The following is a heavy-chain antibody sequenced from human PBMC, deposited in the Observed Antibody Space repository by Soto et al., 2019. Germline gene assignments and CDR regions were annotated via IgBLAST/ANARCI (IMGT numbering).Heavy chain of an antibody. CDR2: MNIDTGGT. J-gene: IGHJ4*02. V-gene: IGHV1-2*06. CDR1: GYRFTAYY. D-gene: IGHD5-18*01. Sequence: ASVKVSCKASGYRFTAYYIHWVRQAPGQGLEWMGRMNIDTGGTTYAQKLQGRVTMTRDTSISTAYMEVSSVKSDDTAMYYCARDGNFAFRGYSFAFGFRRQGPLVTVAS. CDR3: ARDGNFAFRGYSFAFGF.